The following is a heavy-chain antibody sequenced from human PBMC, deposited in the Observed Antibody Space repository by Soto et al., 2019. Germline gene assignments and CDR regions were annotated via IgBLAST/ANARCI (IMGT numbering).Heavy chain of an antibody. CDR1: GGSIYGGDYY. J-gene: IGHJ4*02. CDR3: VRAGRYSGDDYSSPFDY. CDR2: IFYTGTT. V-gene: IGHV4-30-4*01. Sequence: KASETLSLTCTVSGGSIYGGDYYWSWVRQSPGKGLEWIGYIFYTGTTYYNPSLKSRVSMSIDTSKNQLSLQLSSVAAADTAVYYCVRAGRYSGDDYSSPFDYWGQGTLVTSPQ. D-gene: IGHD5-12*01.